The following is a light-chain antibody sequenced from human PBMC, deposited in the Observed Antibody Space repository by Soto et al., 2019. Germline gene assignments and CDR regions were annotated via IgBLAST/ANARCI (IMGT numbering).Light chain of an antibody. V-gene: IGKV3-15*01. CDR3: QQYGSSPPIT. CDR2: GAA. Sequence: ETVMTQSPATLSVSPGERATLSCRASQSVFSSLAWYQHKPGQAPRLIXYGAATRATGIPARFSGSGSGTELTLTISSLQSEDFAVYYCQQYGSSPPITFGQGTRLEIK. J-gene: IGKJ5*01. CDR1: QSVFSS.